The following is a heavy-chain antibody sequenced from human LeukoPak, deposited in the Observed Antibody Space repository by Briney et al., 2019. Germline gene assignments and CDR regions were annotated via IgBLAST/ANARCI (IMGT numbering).Heavy chain of an antibody. Sequence: PGGSLRLSCAASGFTFSSYGMHWVRQAPGKGLEWVSAISGSGGSTYYADSVKGRFTISRDNSKNTLYLQMNSLRAEDTAVYYCAKRLAVDYYYFDYWGQGTLVTVSS. CDR3: AKRLAVDYYYFDY. J-gene: IGHJ4*02. D-gene: IGHD6-19*01. CDR2: ISGSGGST. V-gene: IGHV3-23*01. CDR1: GFTFSSYG.